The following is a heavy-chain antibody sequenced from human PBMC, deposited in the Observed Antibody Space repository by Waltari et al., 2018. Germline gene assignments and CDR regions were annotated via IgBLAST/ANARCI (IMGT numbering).Heavy chain of an antibody. CDR2: INGGNGNT. Sequence: QVRLVQSGAAVKKPGASVKLSCKASGYSFSSYAMHWVRQAPGQRLEWMAWINGGNGNTKYSRNFQDRVTITRDTSASTAYMDLSSLRPEDTAVYYCARYYDFWSTFDYWGQGTLVTVSS. CDR1: GYSFSSYA. J-gene: IGHJ4*02. CDR3: ARYYDFWSTFDY. D-gene: IGHD3-3*01. V-gene: IGHV1-3*01.